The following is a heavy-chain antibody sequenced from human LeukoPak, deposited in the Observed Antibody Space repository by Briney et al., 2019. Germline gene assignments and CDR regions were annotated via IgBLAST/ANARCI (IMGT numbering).Heavy chain of an antibody. J-gene: IGHJ6*03. D-gene: IGHD1-26*01. CDR3: AKDSKIVGPTFRSYHYMDV. CDR1: GFTFSSYE. V-gene: IGHV3-23*01. CDR2: ISGSGGSK. Sequence: GGSLRLSCVASGFTFSSYEMNWVRQAPGKGLEWVSAISGSGGSKYYADSVKGRFTISRDNSKNTLYLQMNSLRVEDTAVYYCAKDSKIVGPTFRSYHYMDVWGKGTTVTVSS.